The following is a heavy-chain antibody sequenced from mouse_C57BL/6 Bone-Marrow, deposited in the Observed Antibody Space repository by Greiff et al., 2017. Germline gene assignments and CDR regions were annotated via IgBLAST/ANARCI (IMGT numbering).Heavy chain of an antibody. Sequence: EVMLVESGGDLVKPGGSLKLSCAASGFTFSSYGMSWVRQTPDKRLEWVATISSGGSYTYYPDSVKGRFTISRDNAKNTLYLLMSSLKSEDTAMYYCASPYYYGSSYYAMDYWGQGTSVTVSS. CDR2: ISSGGSYT. V-gene: IGHV5-6*01. CDR3: ASPYYYGSSYYAMDY. J-gene: IGHJ4*01. CDR1: GFTFSSYG. D-gene: IGHD1-1*01.